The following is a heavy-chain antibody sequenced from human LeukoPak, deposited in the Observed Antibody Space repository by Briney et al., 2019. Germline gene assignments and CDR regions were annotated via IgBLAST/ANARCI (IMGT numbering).Heavy chain of an antibody. CDR2: INPSGGST. CDR1: GYTFTSYY. J-gene: IGHJ4*02. CDR3: SLRRGVDESLDY. Sequence: ASVKVSCKASGYTFTSYYMHWVRQAPGQGLEWMGIINPSGGSTSYAQKFQGRVTMTRDMSTSTVYMELSSLRSEDTAVYYCSLRRGVDESLDYWGQGTLVTVYS. V-gene: IGHV1-46*03. D-gene: IGHD1-14*01.